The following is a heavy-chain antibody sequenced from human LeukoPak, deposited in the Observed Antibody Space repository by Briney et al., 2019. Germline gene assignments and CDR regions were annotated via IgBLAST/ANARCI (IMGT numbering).Heavy chain of an antibody. J-gene: IGHJ4*02. Sequence: PGGSLRLSCEVSEFALERYTMRWVRQAPGKGLEWVSSISGVGASYIFYADSVKGRFTISRDNAKNSLYLQMDSLRAEDTAVYYCARDPYNSGSSYFDYWGQGTLVTVSS. CDR1: EFALERYT. CDR3: ARDPYNSGSSYFDY. CDR2: ISGVGASYI. V-gene: IGHV3-21*04. D-gene: IGHD3-10*01.